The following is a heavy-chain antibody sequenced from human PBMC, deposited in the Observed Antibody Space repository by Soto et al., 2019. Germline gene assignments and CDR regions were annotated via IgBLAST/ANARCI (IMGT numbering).Heavy chain of an antibody. CDR1: GFTFSSYA. CDR2: ISGSGGST. CDR3: ANLYYYGSGSPYHFDY. J-gene: IGHJ4*02. V-gene: IGHV3-23*01. D-gene: IGHD3-10*01. Sequence: GGSLRLSCAASGFTFSSYAMSWVRQAPGKGLEWVSAISGSGGSTYYADSVKGRFTISRDNSKNTLYLQMNSLRAADTAVYYCANLYYYGSGSPYHFDYWGQGTLVTVSS.